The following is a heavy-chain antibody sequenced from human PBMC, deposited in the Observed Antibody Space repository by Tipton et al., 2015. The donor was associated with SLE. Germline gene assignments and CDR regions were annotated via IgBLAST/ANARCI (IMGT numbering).Heavy chain of an antibody. J-gene: IGHJ6*02. D-gene: IGHD4/OR15-4a*01. CDR1: GASISSYY. V-gene: IGHV4-59*01. CDR3: ARDELVVLSSARWSYYYGMDV. CDR2: IHFPGRT. Sequence: TLSLTCTVSGASISSYYWNWIRQSPGKGLEWIGYIHFPGRTNFNPSLKSRVSMSLDTSNRFSLRLTSVTAADTGTYYCARDELVVLSSARWSYYYGMDVWGQGTTVTVSS.